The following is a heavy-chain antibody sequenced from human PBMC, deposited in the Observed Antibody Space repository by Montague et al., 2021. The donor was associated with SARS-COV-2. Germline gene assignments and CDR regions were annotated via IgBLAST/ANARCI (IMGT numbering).Heavy chain of an antibody. V-gene: IGHV4-61*02. CDR2: IYTSGGT. Sequence: TLSLTCTVSGDSISSGTHYWSWIRQPAGKGLEWIGRIYTSGGTNYNPSLKSRVTISVDTSNNQFSLSLTSVTAADTAVYYCARGGGNEYRFFDYWGQGSLVTVSS. D-gene: IGHD1-1*01. J-gene: IGHJ4*02. CDR1: GDSISSGTHY. CDR3: ARGGGNEYRFFDY.